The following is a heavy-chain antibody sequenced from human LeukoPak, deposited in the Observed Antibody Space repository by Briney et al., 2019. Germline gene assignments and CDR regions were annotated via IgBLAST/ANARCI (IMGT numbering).Heavy chain of an antibody. CDR2: INSDGRSI. V-gene: IGHV3-74*01. J-gene: IGHJ5*02. CDR1: GFTFSNYW. D-gene: IGHD1-26*01. CDR3: ARVIMGASYWFDP. Sequence: PGGSLRLSCAAPGFTFSNYWMHWVRQAPGKGLVWVSRINSDGRSINYADSVKGRFTISRDNAKNTLYLQMNSLRAEDTAVYYCARVIMGASYWFDPWGQGTLVTVSS.